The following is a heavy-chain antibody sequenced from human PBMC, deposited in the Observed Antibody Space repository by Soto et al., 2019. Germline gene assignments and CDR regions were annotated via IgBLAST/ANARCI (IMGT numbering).Heavy chain of an antibody. V-gene: IGHV3-33*01. CDR1: GFTFSLYG. CDR2: IWDDGRRK. Sequence: QAQLLESGGGVVQPGRSLRLSCAASGFTFSLYGMHWVRQAPGKGLEWVAAIWDDGRRKDYADSVKDRLFISRDNSKNSLYLQLNSLRPEDTAVYYCATWQASPNVHYWGQGTLVTVSS. J-gene: IGHJ4*02. CDR3: ATWQASPNVHY. D-gene: IGHD6-6*01.